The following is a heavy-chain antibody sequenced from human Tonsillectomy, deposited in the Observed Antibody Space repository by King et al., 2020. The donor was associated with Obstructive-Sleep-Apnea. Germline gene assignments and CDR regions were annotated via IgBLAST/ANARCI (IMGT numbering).Heavy chain of an antibody. CDR3: ARGVVVVATPVGYGMDV. CDR2: MNPNSGNT. J-gene: IGHJ6*02. CDR1: GYTFSSYD. Sequence: QLVQSGAEVKKPGASVKVSCKASGYTFSSYDINWVRQATGQGLEWMGWMNPNSGNTGYAQKFQGRVTMTRNTSISTAYMELSSLRSEDTAVDYCARGVVVVATPVGYGMDVWGQGTTVTVSS. D-gene: IGHD2-15*01. V-gene: IGHV1-8*01.